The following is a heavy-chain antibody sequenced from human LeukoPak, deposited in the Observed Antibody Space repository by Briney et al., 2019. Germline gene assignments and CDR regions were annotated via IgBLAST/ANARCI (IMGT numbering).Heavy chain of an antibody. J-gene: IGHJ4*02. CDR3: ARGIELLYFFDY. CDR1: GGSISSGGYY. D-gene: IGHD2-15*01. V-gene: IGHV4-31*03. Sequence: SETLSLTCTVSGGSISSGGYYWSWIRQHPGKGLEWIGYIYYSGSTYYNPSLKSRVTISVDTSKNQFSLKLSSVTAADTAVYYCARGIELLYFFDYWGQGTLVTVSS. CDR2: IYYSGST.